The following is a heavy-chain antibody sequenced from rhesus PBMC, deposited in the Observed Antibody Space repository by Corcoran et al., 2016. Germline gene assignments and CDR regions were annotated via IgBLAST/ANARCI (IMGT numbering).Heavy chain of an antibody. CDR1: GDTCTKLP. V-gene: IGHV1-156*01. D-gene: IGHD2-39*01. Sequence: EVQLVQSGAEVKKPGASVKVSCKVSGDTCTKLPIHGVRQAPGKGLEWMGVVDPGDVEIIHAEKFQSRLTMTEDTSTDTAYMELSSLRSEDTAGYYCARARGLYNSLDVWGRGVLVTVSS. CDR3: ARARGLYNSLDV. CDR2: VDPGDVEI. J-gene: IGHJ5-2*02.